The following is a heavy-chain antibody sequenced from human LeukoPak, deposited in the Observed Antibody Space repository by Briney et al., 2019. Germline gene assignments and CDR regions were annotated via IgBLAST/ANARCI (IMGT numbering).Heavy chain of an antibody. CDR1: GGSISSGGYY. D-gene: IGHD1/OR15-1a*01. CDR2: IYHNGDT. V-gene: IGHV4-39*01. J-gene: IGHJ5*02. Sequence: PSETLSLTCTVSGGSISSGGYYWSWIRQSPGKGLEWIGRIYHNGDTYYNPSLQSRVSISIDTSKNQFSLSLFSLTATDTAIYYCARNPHEQQQTYNWFDPWGQGTLVTVSS. CDR3: ARNPHEQQQTYNWFDP.